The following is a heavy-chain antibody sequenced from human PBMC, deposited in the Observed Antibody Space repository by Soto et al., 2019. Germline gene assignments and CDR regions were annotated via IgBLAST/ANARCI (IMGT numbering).Heavy chain of an antibody. V-gene: IGHV4-4*07. CDR2: IYTSGST. D-gene: IGHD1-26*01. CDR1: GASISSSY. CDR3: VRDKGGSYADAFDI. Sequence: PSETLSLTCTVSGASISSSYWSWIRQPAGKGLEWIGRIYTSGSTNYNPSLKSRLTMSGDTSRNQFSLKLTSVTAADTAFYYCVRDKGGSYADAFDIWGQGTMVTGS. J-gene: IGHJ3*02.